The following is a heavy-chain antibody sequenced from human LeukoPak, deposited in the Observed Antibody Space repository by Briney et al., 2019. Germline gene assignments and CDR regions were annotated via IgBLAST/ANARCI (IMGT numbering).Heavy chain of an antibody. D-gene: IGHD2-2*01. J-gene: IGHJ5*02. CDR3: AKVLGYCSSTSCTAGWFDP. CDR2: ISGSGGST. V-gene: IGHV3-23*01. Sequence: GGSLRLSCAASGFTFSSYGMSWVRQAPGKGLEWVSAISGSGGSTYYADSVKGRFTISRDNSKNTLYLQMNSLRAEDTAVYYCAKVLGYCSSTSCTAGWFDPWGQGTLVTVSS. CDR1: GFTFSSYG.